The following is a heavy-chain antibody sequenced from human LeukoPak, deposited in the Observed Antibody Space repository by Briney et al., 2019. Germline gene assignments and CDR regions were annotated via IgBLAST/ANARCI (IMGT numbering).Heavy chain of an antibody. CDR1: GGTFSSYA. CDR2: IIPIFGTA. Sequence: SVKVSCKASGGTFSSYAISWVRQAPGQGLEWMGGIIPIFGTANYAQKFQGRVTITTDESTSTAYMELSSLRSEDTAVYYCARGYGNYYYYYYMDVWGKGTTVTVSS. D-gene: IGHD1-14*01. J-gene: IGHJ6*03. CDR3: ARGYGNYYYYYYMDV. V-gene: IGHV1-69*05.